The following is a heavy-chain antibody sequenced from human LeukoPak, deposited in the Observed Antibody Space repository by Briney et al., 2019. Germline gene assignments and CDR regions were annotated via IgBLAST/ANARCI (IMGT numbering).Heavy chain of an antibody. CDR3: ARFRRVYGDYRFDY. CDR2: IKEDESEK. V-gene: IGHV3-7*01. CDR1: GFIFSTYW. D-gene: IGHD4-17*01. J-gene: IGHJ4*02. Sequence: GGSLRLSCKASGFIFSTYWMSWVRQAPGEGLEGVASIKEDESEKYYVDSVDGRFTISRDNAEHSLYLQMNSLRAEDTAFYYCARFRRVYGDYRFDYWGQGLLVAVSS.